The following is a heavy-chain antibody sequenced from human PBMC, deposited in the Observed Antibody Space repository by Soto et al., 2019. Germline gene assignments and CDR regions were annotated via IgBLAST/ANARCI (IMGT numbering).Heavy chain of an antibody. CDR2: ISYDGSNK. CDR3: AKDESGRGVTMIVVVPFGY. Sequence: QVQLVESGGGVVQPGRSLRLSCAASGFTFSSYGMHWVRQAPGKGLEWVAVISYDGSNKYYADSVKGRFTISRDNSKNXLXXQINSLRAEDTAVYYCAKDESGRGVTMIVVVPFGYWGQGTLVTVSS. V-gene: IGHV3-30*18. D-gene: IGHD3-22*01. J-gene: IGHJ4*02. CDR1: GFTFSSYG.